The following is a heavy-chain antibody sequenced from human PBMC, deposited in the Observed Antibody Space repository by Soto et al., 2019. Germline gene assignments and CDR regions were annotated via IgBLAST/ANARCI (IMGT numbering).Heavy chain of an antibody. V-gene: IGHV1-18*01. Sequence: QVHLVQSGAEVKKPGASVKVSCKGSGYIFTTYGITWVRQAPGQGLEWMGWISAHNGNTNYAQKLQGRVTVTRDTSPSTAYMELRNLRSDDTAVYYCARGRYGDYWGQGALVPVSP. CDR1: GYIFTTYG. CDR2: ISAHNGNT. CDR3: ARGRYGDY. J-gene: IGHJ4*02. D-gene: IGHD1-1*01.